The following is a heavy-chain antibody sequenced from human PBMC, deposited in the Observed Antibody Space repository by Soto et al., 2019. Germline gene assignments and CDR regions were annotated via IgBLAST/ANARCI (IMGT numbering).Heavy chain of an antibody. V-gene: IGHV4-39*01. CDR1: GGSISSSSYY. CDR3: ARQASSWGWFDP. D-gene: IGHD6-13*01. Sequence: QLQLQESGPGLVKPSETLSLTCTVSGGSISSSSYYWGWIRQPPGKGLEWIGSIYYSGSTYYNPSLKSRVTISVDTSKNQFSLKLSSVTAADTAVYYCARQASSWGWFDPWGQGTLVTVSS. CDR2: IYYSGST. J-gene: IGHJ5*02.